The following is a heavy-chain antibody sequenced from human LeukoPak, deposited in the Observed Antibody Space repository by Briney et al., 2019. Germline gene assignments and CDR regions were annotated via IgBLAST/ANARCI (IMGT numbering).Heavy chain of an antibody. J-gene: IGHJ3*02. CDR1: GYTFTSYG. V-gene: IGHV1-18*01. Sequence: ASVKVSCKASGYTFTSYGISWVRQAPGQGLEWMGWISAYNGNTNYAQKLQGRVTMTTDTSTSTAYMELRSLRSDDTAVYYCARDYLWTTVVTDAFDIWGQGTMVTVSS. CDR3: ARDYLWTTVVTDAFDI. D-gene: IGHD4-23*01. CDR2: ISAYNGNT.